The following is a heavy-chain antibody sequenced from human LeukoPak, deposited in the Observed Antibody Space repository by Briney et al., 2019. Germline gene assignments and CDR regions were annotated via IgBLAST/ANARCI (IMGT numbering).Heavy chain of an antibody. V-gene: IGHV4-59*01. CDR1: GGSISSYY. CDR3: ARAFRYYYYMDV. J-gene: IGHJ6*03. CDR2: IYYSGGT. Sequence: SETLSLTCTVSGGSISSYYWSWIRQPPGKGLEWIGYIYYSGGTNYNPSLKSRVTISVDTSKNQFSLKLSFVTAADTAVYYCARAFRYYYYMDVWGKGTTVTVSS.